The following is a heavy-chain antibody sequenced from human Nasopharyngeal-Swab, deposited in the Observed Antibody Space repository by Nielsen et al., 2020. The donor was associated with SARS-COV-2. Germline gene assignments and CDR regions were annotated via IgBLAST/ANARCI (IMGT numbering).Heavy chain of an antibody. Sequence: ASVKVSCKASGYTFTSYGISWVRQAPGQGLEWMGWISAYNGNTNYAQKPQGRVTMTTDTSTSTAYMELRSLRSDDTAVYYCARDPRIAAAVTPYYMDVWGKGTTVTVSS. CDR2: ISAYNGNT. CDR3: ARDPRIAAAVTPYYMDV. J-gene: IGHJ6*03. V-gene: IGHV1-18*04. CDR1: GYTFTSYG. D-gene: IGHD6-13*01.